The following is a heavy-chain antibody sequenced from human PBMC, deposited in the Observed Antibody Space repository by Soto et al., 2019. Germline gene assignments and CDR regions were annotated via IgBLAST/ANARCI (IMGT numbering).Heavy chain of an antibody. CDR3: ARAEGGGGSWYAA. CDR2: IIPVVGGP. V-gene: IGHV1-69*02. Sequence: QVQLVQSGAEVKKPGSSVRVACKTSGDIFNRYTISWVRQAPGLGLEWMGRIIPVVGGPNYAEKFRGRVTITADKATTSVYLEVRSLRSADTATYYCARAEGGGGSWYAAWGQGTLVTVSS. D-gene: IGHD2-21*01. CDR1: GDIFNRYT. J-gene: IGHJ5*02.